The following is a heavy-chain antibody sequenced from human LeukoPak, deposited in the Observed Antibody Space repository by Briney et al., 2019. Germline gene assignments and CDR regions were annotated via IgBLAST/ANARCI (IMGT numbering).Heavy chain of an antibody. D-gene: IGHD1-14*01. J-gene: IGHJ5*02. CDR3: AKGSGINHYHWIDP. Sequence: GGSLRLSCAASGFTFSSYEMNWVRQAPGKGLEWVSYIGSSGSPIYYADSVKGRFTISRDNSKSTLYLQMDSLRAEDTALYYCAKGSGINHYHWIDPWGQGTLVTVSS. CDR2: IGSSGSPI. CDR1: GFTFSSYE. V-gene: IGHV3-48*03.